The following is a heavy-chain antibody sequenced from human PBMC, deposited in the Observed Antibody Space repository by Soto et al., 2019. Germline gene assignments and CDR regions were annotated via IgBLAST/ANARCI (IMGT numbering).Heavy chain of an antibody. V-gene: IGHV1-18*01. D-gene: IGHD1-26*01. J-gene: IGHJ4*02. CDR3: AREPCYSPICQYDFDY. Sequence: QVPLVQSGAEVKQPGASVKVSCKASGYTFTRYGISWMRQAPGQRLEWMGWITAYNGKTNYAQRLQDRFTMTTDASTSTAYMELRSLRSDDTAVYYCAREPCYSPICQYDFDYWGQRTLVTVSS. CDR2: ITAYNGKT. CDR1: GYTFTRYG.